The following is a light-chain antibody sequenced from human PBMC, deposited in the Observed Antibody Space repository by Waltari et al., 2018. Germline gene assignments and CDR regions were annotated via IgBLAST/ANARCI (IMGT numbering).Light chain of an antibody. J-gene: IGKJ2*01. CDR1: QRISSSY. CDR2: GAA. V-gene: IGKV3-20*01. Sequence: DIVLTQSPGTLSLSPGERATVACRASQRISSSYLAWYQQKPGQAPRLLIYGAASRATGIPDRFSGSESGTDFTLTISRLEPEDFAVYYCQHYGSSSYTFGQGTKLEI. CDR3: QHYGSSSYT.